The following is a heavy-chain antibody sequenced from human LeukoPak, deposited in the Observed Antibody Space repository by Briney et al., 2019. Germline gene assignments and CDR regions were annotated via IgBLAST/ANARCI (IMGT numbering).Heavy chain of an antibody. Sequence: ASVKVSCKASGYTFTSYYMHWVRQAPGQGLEWMGIINPSGGSTSYAQKFQGRVTITRDTSTSTVYMELSSLRSEDTAVYYCASGYCSSTSCYPRQFDYWGQGTLVTVSS. J-gene: IGHJ4*02. CDR1: GYTFTSYY. D-gene: IGHD2-2*01. CDR3: ASGYCSSTSCYPRQFDY. V-gene: IGHV1-46*03. CDR2: INPSGGST.